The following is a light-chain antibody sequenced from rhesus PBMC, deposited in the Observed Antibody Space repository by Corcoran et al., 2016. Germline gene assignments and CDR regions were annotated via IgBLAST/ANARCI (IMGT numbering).Light chain of an antibody. Sequence: DIQMTQSPSSLSASVGDTVTITFRASQSISSWLAWYQQKPGKAPKLLIYKAYRLQSGVPSRFSGSGSGTDFTLPISSLQPEDFATYYCLQYSSSPYSFGQGTKVEIK. V-gene: IGKV1-22*01. CDR2: KAY. CDR3: LQYSSSPYS. J-gene: IGKJ2*01. CDR1: QSISSW.